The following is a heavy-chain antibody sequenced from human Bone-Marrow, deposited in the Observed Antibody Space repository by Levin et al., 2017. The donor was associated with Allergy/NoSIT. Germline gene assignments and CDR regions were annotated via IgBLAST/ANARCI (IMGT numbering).Heavy chain of an antibody. D-gene: IGHD3-10*02. CDR1: GFSVSNNY. CDR3: ARLPVTCSGVNDFDI. V-gene: IGHV3-53*01. CDR2: IYSGGAT. Sequence: GGSLRLSCAASGFSVSNNYMSWVRQAPGKGLEWVSVIYSGGATYYADSVKGRFTISRDNSENTLYIQMNSLRAEDTAVYYCARLPVTCSGVNDFDIWGQGTMVTVSS. J-gene: IGHJ3*02.